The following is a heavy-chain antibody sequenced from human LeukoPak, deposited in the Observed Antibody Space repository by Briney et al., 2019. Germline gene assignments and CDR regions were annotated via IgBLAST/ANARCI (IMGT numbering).Heavy chain of an antibody. CDR2: IYTSGST. Sequence: SETLSLTCTVSGGSISSYYCSGIRPPAGKGLGLIGLIYTSGSTNYNPSIKSRVTMSVDTSKNQFSLKLSSVTAADTAVYYCARGESSSRSYWSQGTLVTVSS. J-gene: IGHJ4*02. V-gene: IGHV4-4*07. CDR1: GGSISSYY. CDR3: ARGESSSRSY. D-gene: IGHD6-6*01.